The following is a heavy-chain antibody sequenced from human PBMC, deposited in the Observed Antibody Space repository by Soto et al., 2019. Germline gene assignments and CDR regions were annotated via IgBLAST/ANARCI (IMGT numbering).Heavy chain of an antibody. Sequence: QVQLVQSGAEVKKPGASVKVSCKASGYTFTSYAMPWVRQAPGQRLEWMGWINAGNGNTKYSQKLQGRVTVTRETSASTAYMEPSSLRSEDTAGYYCAREGRNWVDPWGKGTLVTVSS. CDR2: INAGNGNT. V-gene: IGHV1-3*01. J-gene: IGHJ5*02. CDR1: GYTFTSYA. CDR3: AREGRNWVDP. D-gene: IGHD2-15*01.